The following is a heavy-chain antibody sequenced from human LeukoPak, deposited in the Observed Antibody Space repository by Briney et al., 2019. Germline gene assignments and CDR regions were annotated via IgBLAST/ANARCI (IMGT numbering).Heavy chain of an antibody. CDR1: GYTFTRYY. V-gene: IGHV1-2*02. D-gene: IGHD3-10*01. CDR3: ARGVTYYYYYYMDV. Sequence: ASVKVSCKASGYTFTRYYMHWVRQAPGQGLEWMGWINPNSGGTNYAQKFQGRVTMTRDTSISTAYMELSRLRSDDTAVYYCARGVTYYYYYYMDVWGKGTTVTIPS. J-gene: IGHJ6*03. CDR2: INPNSGGT.